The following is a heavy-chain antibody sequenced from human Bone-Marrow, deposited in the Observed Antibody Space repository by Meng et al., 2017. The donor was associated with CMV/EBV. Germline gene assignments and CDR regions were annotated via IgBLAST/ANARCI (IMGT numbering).Heavy chain of an antibody. V-gene: IGHV3-7*01. D-gene: IGHD3-3*01. Sequence: GESLKISCAASGFTFSSYWMSWVRQAPGKGLEWMANIKQDGSEKYYVDSVKGRFTISRDNAKNSLYLQMNSLRAEDTAVYYCARDDLYYDFWSGYYPDAFDIWGQGTMVTVSS. CDR2: IKQDGSEK. J-gene: IGHJ3*02. CDR1: GFTFSSYW. CDR3: ARDDLYYDFWSGYYPDAFDI.